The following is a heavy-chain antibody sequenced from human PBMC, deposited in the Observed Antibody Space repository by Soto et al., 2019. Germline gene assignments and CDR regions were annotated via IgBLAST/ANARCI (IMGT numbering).Heavy chain of an antibody. CDR3: ASSYYYDRSGYSSLYYYYGMDV. CDR1: GYTFTSYA. V-gene: IGHV1-3*01. CDR2: INAGNGNT. J-gene: IGHJ6*02. D-gene: IGHD3-22*01. Sequence: QVQLVQSGAEVKKPGASVKVSCKASGYTFTSYAMHWVRQAPGQRLEWMGWINAGNGNTKYSQMFQGRVTITRDTSASKAYMELSSLRSEDTAVYYCASSYYYDRSGYSSLYYYYGMDVWSQGTTVTVSS.